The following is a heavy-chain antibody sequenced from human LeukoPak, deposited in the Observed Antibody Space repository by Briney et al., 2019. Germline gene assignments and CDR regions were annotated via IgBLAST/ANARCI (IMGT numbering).Heavy chain of an antibody. CDR2: ISGSGDSA. D-gene: IGHD1-26*01. CDR1: GFTFNIYA. Sequence: SGGSLRLSCAASGFTFNIYAMSGVRQAPGKGLEWVSAISGSGDSAHYADSVKGRFFISRDNSKNTVYLQMNSLRAEDTAVYYCAKDLRYSGTYTGFDYWGQGTLVTVSS. V-gene: IGHV3-23*01. CDR3: AKDLRYSGTYTGFDY. J-gene: IGHJ4*02.